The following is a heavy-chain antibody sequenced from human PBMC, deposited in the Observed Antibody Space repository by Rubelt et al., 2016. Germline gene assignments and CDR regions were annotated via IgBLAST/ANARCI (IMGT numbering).Heavy chain of an antibody. V-gene: IGHV4-34*01. CDR2: INHSGST. J-gene: IGHJ5*02. Sequence: QVQLQQWGAGLLKPSETLSLTCAVYGGSFSGYYWNWIRQPPGKGLEWIGEINHSGSTNYNPSLKSRVAISVDPSTNQFARKLSSGTAADTAVYSCARGSRQLVRSVYWFDPWGQGTLVTVSS. D-gene: IGHD6-13*01. CDR1: GGSFSGYY. CDR3: ARGSRQLVRSVYWFDP.